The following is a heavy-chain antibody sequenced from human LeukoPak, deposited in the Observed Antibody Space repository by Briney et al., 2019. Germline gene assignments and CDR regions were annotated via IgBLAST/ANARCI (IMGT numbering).Heavy chain of an antibody. Sequence: PSETLSLTCTVSGGSISSYNWSWIRQPPGKGLEWIGYIYYSGSTNYNPSLKSRVTISVDTSKNQFSLKLSSVTAADTAVYYCARDPGYYSSSSNRYYYYGMDVWGQGTTVTVSS. CDR3: ARDPGYYSSSSNRYYYYGMDV. D-gene: IGHD6-13*01. CDR1: GGSISSYN. J-gene: IGHJ6*02. CDR2: IYYSGST. V-gene: IGHV4-59*01.